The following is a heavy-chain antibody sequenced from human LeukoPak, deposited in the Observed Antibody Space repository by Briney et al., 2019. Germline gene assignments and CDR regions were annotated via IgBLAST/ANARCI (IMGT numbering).Heavy chain of an antibody. CDR1: GFTFSSYA. CDR2: ISGSGGST. D-gene: IGHD6-13*01. J-gene: IGHJ4*02. V-gene: IGHV3-23*01. Sequence: GGSLRLSCAASGFTFSSYAMSWVRQAPGKGLEWVSAISGSGGSTYYADSVKGRFTISRDNSKNTLYLQMNSLRAEDTAVYYCARDQGSSYYYFDYWGQGALVTVSS. CDR3: ARDQGSSYYYFDY.